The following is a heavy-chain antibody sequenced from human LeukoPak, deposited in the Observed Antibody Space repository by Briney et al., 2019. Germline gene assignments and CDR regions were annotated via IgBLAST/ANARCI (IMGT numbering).Heavy chain of an antibody. D-gene: IGHD3-10*01. V-gene: IGHV1-8*03. CDR2: MNPNSGNT. CDR3: ARGRLSGSGSYYLDL. Sequence: ASVKVSCKASGYTFTSYDINWVRRATGQGLEWMGWMNPNSGNTGYAQKFQGRVTITRNTSISTAYMELSSLRSEDTAVYYCARGRLSGSGSYYLDLWGQGTLVTVSS. J-gene: IGHJ4*02. CDR1: GYTFTSYD.